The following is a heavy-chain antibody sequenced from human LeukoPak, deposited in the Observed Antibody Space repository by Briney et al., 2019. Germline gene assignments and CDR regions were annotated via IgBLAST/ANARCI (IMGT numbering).Heavy chain of an antibody. CDR2: IYYSGST. Sequence: SETLSLTCTVSGGSISSYYWSWIRQPPGKGLEWIGYIYYSGSTNYNPSLKSRVTISVDKSKNQFSLKLSSVTAADTAVYYCYNGSGSDGDYWGQGTLVTVSS. V-gene: IGHV4-59*12. CDR3: YNGSGSDGDY. CDR1: GGSISSYY. D-gene: IGHD3-10*01. J-gene: IGHJ4*02.